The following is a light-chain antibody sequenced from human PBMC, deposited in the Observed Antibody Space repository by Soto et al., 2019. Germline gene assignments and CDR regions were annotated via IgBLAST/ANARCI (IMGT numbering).Light chain of an antibody. CDR2: EVT. CDR3: TSKTSSTTPYV. CDR1: SSDVGCYNY. J-gene: IGLJ1*01. Sequence: QSALTQPASVSGSPGQSITISCTGTSSDVGCYNYVSWYQQHPGKAPKLMIYEVTDRPSGVSSRFSGSKSGNTASLTISGLQVEDEADYYCTSKTSSTTPYVFGTGTKGTVL. V-gene: IGLV2-14*01.